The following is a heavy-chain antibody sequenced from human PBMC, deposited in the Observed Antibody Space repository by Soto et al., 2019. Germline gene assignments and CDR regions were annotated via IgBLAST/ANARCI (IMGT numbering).Heavy chain of an antibody. Sequence: QVQLQESGPGLVKPSETLSLTCTCSVSGGSTSNYFWSWIRQPPGKGLEWIGYISYSGSTNHNPSLKSRVTISVDTSKNQISLKLSSVTAADTAVYYCARIYGSGSDHFDHWGQGTLVTVSS. CDR1: GGSTSNYF. D-gene: IGHD3-10*01. CDR2: ISYSGST. J-gene: IGHJ4*02. V-gene: IGHV4-59*01. CDR3: ARIYGSGSDHFDH.